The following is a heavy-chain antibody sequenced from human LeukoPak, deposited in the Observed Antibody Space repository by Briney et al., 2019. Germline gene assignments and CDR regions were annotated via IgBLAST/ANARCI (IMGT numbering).Heavy chain of an antibody. J-gene: IGHJ5*02. V-gene: IGHV3-23*01. CDR1: GFTFSSYA. D-gene: IGHD3-10*01. CDR3: VKDSILRWSAGLGEGWFDP. CDR2: ISGGGDST. Sequence: GGSLRLSCAASGFTFSSYAMTWVRQAPGKGLEWVSAISGGGDSTYYADSVKGRFTISRDNSRNTLYLQMNSLRAEDTAVYYCVKDSILRWSAGLGEGWFDPWGQGTLVTVSS.